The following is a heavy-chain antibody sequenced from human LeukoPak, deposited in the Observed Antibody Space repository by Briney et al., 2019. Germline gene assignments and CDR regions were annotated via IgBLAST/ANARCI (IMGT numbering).Heavy chain of an antibody. D-gene: IGHD5-12*01. J-gene: IGHJ4*02. Sequence: GGSLRPSCAASGFTFSSYAMHWVRQAPGKGLEWVAVISYDGSNKYYADSVKGRFTISRDNSKNTLYLQMNSLRAEDTAVYYCAREVRAYGGYSQSDYWGQGTLVTVSS. V-gene: IGHV3-30*04. CDR3: AREVRAYGGYSQSDY. CDR2: ISYDGSNK. CDR1: GFTFSSYA.